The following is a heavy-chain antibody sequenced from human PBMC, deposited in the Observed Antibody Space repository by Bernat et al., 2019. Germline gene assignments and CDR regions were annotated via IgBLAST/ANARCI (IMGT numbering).Heavy chain of an antibody. CDR2: ISGSGGST. Sequence: EVQLVESGGGLVQPGGSLSLSCAASGFTFSSYAMSWVRQAPGKGLEWVSAISGSGGSTYYADSVKGRFTISRDNSKNTLYLQMNSLRAEDTAVYYCAKVPNCSGGSCYDNWFDPWGQGTLVTVSS. J-gene: IGHJ5*02. CDR1: GFTFSSYA. V-gene: IGHV3-23*04. CDR3: AKVPNCSGGSCYDNWFDP. D-gene: IGHD2-15*01.